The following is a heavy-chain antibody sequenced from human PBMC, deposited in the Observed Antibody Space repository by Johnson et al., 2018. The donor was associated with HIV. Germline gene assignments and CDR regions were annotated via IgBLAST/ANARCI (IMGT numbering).Heavy chain of an antibody. V-gene: IGHV3-43*01. CDR2: ISWDGGST. Sequence: VQLVESGGVVVQPGGSLRLSCAASGFTFDDYTMHWVRQAPGRGLEWVSLISWDGGSTYYADSVKGRFTISRDNSKNSLYLQMNSLRTEDTALYYCAKGAVAGRNDAFDIWGQGTMVTVSS. D-gene: IGHD6-19*01. CDR1: GFTFDDYT. CDR3: AKGAVAGRNDAFDI. J-gene: IGHJ3*02.